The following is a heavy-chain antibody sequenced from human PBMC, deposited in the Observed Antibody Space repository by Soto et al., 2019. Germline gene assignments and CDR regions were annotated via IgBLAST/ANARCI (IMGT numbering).Heavy chain of an antibody. CDR2: IYTSGST. V-gene: IGHV4-4*07. Sequence: TLSLTCTVSGGSISSYYWSWIRQPAGKGLEWIGRIYTSGSTNYNPSLKSRVTMSVDTSKNQFSLKLSSVTAADTAVYYCARDYYDSSGYYYYYYGMDVWGQGTTVTVSS. CDR1: GGSISSYY. CDR3: ARDYYDSSGYYYYYYGMDV. J-gene: IGHJ6*02. D-gene: IGHD3-22*01.